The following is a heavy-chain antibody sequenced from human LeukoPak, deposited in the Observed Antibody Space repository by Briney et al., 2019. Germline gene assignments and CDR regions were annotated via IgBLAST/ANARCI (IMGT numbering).Heavy chain of an antibody. V-gene: IGHV4-61*08. CDR1: GGSVSSSDYY. Sequence: SETLSLTCTVSGGSVSSSDYYWTWIRQSPGKAPEWIGCIYYSGTTNYNPSLKSRVTISADTSKNQISLKLTSVNSADTAIYYCAREFGHWGQGTLVTVSS. D-gene: IGHD3-10*01. J-gene: IGHJ4*02. CDR3: AREFGH. CDR2: IYYSGTT.